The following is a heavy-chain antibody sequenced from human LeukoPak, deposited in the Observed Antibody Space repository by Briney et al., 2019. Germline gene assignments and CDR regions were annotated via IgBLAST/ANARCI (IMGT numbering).Heavy chain of an antibody. CDR1: GYSISSGYY. CDR2: IYHSGST. V-gene: IGHV4-38-2*02. CDR3: ARDLGSGNERGD. J-gene: IGHJ4*02. D-gene: IGHD3-10*01. Sequence: PSETLSLTCTVSGYSISSGYYWGWIRQPPGKGLEWIGSIYHSGSTYYNPSLKSRVTISVDTSKNQFSLKLSSVTAADTAVYYCARDLGSGNERGDWGQGTLVTVSS.